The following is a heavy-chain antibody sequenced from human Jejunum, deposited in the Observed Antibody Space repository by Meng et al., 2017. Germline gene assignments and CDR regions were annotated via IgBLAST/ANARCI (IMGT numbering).Heavy chain of an antibody. Sequence: QIPLKGFGPPLVKPTQTLTLTCTFSGFSLSTRGVGVGWIRQPPGKALEWLAVIYWDDDKRYSPSLKTRVTITKDTSKNQVVLTMTNMDPVDTATYYCARKGALEPLDYWGQGTLVTVSS. CDR1: GFSLSTRGVG. J-gene: IGHJ4*02. V-gene: IGHV2-5*02. CDR3: ARKGALEPLDY. D-gene: IGHD1-1*01. CDR2: IYWDDDK.